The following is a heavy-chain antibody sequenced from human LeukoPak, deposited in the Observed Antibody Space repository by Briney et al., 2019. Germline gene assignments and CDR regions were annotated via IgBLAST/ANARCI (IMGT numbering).Heavy chain of an antibody. Sequence: SETLSLTSAVYGGSFSGYYWSWIRQPPGKGLEWVGEINHGGSTNYNPSLKSRVTISVNTSKNQFSLKLSSVTAADTAVYYCARPIVVVPLRAFDIWGQGTMVTVSS. CDR2: INHGGST. D-gene: IGHD2-21*01. J-gene: IGHJ3*02. CDR3: ARPIVVVPLRAFDI. CDR1: GGSFSGYY. V-gene: IGHV4-34*01.